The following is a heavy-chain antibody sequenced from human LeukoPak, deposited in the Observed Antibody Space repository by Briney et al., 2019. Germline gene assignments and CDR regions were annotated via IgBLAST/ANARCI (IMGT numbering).Heavy chain of an antibody. CDR1: GYIFTDYY. CDR2: INPSGGST. D-gene: IGHD5-18*01. Sequence: ASVKVSCKASGYIFTDYYMHWVRQAPGQGLEWMGIINPSGGSTSYAQKFQGRVTMTRDTSTSTVYMELSSLRSEDTAVYYCARGGTAMVRRAPMDVWGKGTTVTISS. V-gene: IGHV1-46*01. CDR3: ARGGTAMVRRAPMDV. J-gene: IGHJ6*03.